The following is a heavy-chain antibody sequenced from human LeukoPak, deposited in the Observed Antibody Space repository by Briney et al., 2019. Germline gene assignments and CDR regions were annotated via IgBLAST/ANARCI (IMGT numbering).Heavy chain of an antibody. D-gene: IGHD6-13*01. V-gene: IGHV3-23*01. J-gene: IGHJ4*02. CDR2: ISGSGGST. CDR1: GFTFSNDW. Sequence: PGGSLRLSCAAAGFTFSNDWMHWVRQAPGKGLEWVSAISGSGGSTYYADSVKGRFTISRDNSKNTLYLQMNSLRAEDTAVYYCAKDLEYSSSWYSDYWGQGTLVTVSS. CDR3: AKDLEYSSSWYSDY.